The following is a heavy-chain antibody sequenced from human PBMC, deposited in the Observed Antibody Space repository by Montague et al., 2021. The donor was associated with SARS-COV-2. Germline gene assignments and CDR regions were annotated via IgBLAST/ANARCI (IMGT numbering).Heavy chain of an antibody. CDR2: MYYSGST. D-gene: IGHD3-10*01. V-gene: IGHV4-39*07. Sequence: SETLSLTCTVSGGSISSSNYYWVWIRQPPGKGLEWIVNMYYSGSTYYTPSLKSRVTISIDTSKNQFSLKLISVTAADTAVYYCARDDIVLQGVTKGMDVWGQGTTVTVSS. CDR3: ARDDIVLQGVTKGMDV. CDR1: GGSISSSNYY. J-gene: IGHJ6*02.